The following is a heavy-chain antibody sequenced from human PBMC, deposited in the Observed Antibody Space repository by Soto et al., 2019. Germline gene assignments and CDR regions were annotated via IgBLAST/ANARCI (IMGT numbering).Heavy chain of an antibody. V-gene: IGHV3-23*01. CDR1: GFTFSNYA. D-gene: IGHD2-15*01. Sequence: GGSLRLSGATSGFTFSNYAMSWVRQAPGKGLEWVSAISGSGGSTYYADSVKGRFTISRDNSKNTLYLQMNSLRAEDTAVYYCAKDIVVVVAATQHYWGQGTLVTVSS. CDR2: ISGSGGST. J-gene: IGHJ4*02. CDR3: AKDIVVVVAATQHY.